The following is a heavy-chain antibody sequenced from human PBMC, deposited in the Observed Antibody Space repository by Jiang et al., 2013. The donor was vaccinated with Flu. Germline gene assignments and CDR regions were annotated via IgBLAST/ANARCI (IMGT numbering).Heavy chain of an antibody. Sequence: SGGGVVQPGRSLRLSCAASGFTFSSYGMHWVRQAPGKGLEWVAVIWYDGSNKYYADSVKGRFTISRDNSKNTLYLQMNSLRAEDTAVYYCARGRNVKRWQLVGTVGWYFDLWGRGTLVTVSS. CDR2: IWYDGSNK. CDR3: ARGRNVKRWQLVGTVGWYFDL. V-gene: IGHV3-33*01. CDR1: GFTFSSYG. D-gene: IGHD6-6*01. J-gene: IGHJ2*01.